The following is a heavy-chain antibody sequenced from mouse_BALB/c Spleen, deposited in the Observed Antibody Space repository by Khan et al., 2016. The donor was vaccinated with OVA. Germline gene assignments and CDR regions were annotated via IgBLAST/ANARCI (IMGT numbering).Heavy chain of an antibody. D-gene: IGHD2-14*01. Sequence: VQLQQSGAELARPGASVKMSCKASGYTFTSNTIHWIKKRPGQGLEWIGYINPSNGYTNYNQKFKDKATLTTDKSSTTAYLQLSSLTSDDSAVYNCVRDGAYHRNDGWFAYWGQGTLVTVSA. CDR2: INPSNGYT. V-gene: IGHV1-4*01. CDR1: GYTFTSNT. J-gene: IGHJ3*01. CDR3: VRDGAYHRNDGWFAY.